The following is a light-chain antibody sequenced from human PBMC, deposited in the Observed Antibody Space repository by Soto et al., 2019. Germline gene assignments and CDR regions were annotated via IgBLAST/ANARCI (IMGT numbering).Light chain of an antibody. J-gene: IGLJ2*01. CDR2: DNN. Sequence: QSVLTQPPSVSAAPGQTVTISCSGSSSNIGSNYVSWYQQLPGTAPKLLIYDNNKLPSGIPDRFSGSKSGTSATLGITGLQTGDEADYYCGTWDSSLSAVVFGVGTKLTVL. V-gene: IGLV1-51*01. CDR1: SSNIGSNY. CDR3: GTWDSSLSAVV.